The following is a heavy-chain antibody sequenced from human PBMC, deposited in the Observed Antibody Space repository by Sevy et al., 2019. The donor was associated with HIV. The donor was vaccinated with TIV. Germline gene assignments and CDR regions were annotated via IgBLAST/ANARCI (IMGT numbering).Heavy chain of an antibody. D-gene: IGHD5-12*01. CDR1: GFTFSSYS. CDR2: ISSSSSTI. CDR3: ARELVATIHCLLDY. Sequence: GGSLRLSCAASGFTFSSYSMNWVRQAPGKGLEWVSYISSSSSTIYYADSVKGRFTISRDNAKNSLYLQMNSLRDEDTAVYYCARELVATIHCLLDYWGQGTLVTVSS. V-gene: IGHV3-48*02. J-gene: IGHJ4*02.